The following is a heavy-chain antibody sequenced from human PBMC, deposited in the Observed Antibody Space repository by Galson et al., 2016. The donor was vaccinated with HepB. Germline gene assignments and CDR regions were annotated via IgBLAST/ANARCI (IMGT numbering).Heavy chain of an antibody. CDR2: IYSGGST. V-gene: IGHV3-53*01. Sequence: SLRLSCAASGFTVSNNYMSWVHQAPGKGLEWVSVIYSGGSTYYADSVKGRFTISRDNSKNTLYLQMNSLRAEDTAVYYCARDPMATRYYYYGMDVWGQGTTVTVSS. J-gene: IGHJ6*02. CDR1: GFTVSNNY. D-gene: IGHD5-24*01. CDR3: ARDPMATRYYYYGMDV.